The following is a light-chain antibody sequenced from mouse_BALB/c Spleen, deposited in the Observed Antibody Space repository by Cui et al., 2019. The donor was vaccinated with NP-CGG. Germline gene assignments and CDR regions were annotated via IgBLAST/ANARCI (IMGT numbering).Light chain of an antibody. CDR2: GTN. CDR3: ALWYSNHWV. J-gene: IGLJ1*01. V-gene: IGLV1*01. CDR1: TGTVTTSNY. Sequence: QAVVTHESALTTSPGETVTLTCRSSTGTVTTSNYANWVQEKPDHFFTGLIGGTNNRAPGVPARFSGSLIGDKAALTITGAQTEDEAIYFCALWYSNHWVFGGGTKLIVL.